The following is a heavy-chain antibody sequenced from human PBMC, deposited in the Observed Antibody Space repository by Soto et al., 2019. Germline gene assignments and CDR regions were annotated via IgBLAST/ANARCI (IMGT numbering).Heavy chain of an antibody. V-gene: IGHV1-58*02. CDR3: AADLNVQLWSPHFDY. D-gene: IGHD5-18*01. J-gene: IGHJ4*02. CDR1: GFTFTSSA. Sequence: SVKVSCKAPGFTFTSSAMPWVRQARGQRLEWIGWIVVGSGNTNYAQKFQERVTITRDMSTSTAYMELSSLRSEDTAVYYCAADLNVQLWSPHFDYWGQGTLVTVSS. CDR2: IVVGSGNT.